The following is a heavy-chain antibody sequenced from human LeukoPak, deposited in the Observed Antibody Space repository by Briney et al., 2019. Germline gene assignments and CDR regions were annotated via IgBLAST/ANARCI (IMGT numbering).Heavy chain of an antibody. CDR3: ARGQWLAQLRVFDY. V-gene: IGHV4-31*03. CDR1: GGSISSGGYY. Sequence: SETLSLTCTVSGGSISSGGYYWSWIRQHPGKGLEWIGYIYYSGSTYYNPSLKGRVTISVDTSKNQFSLKLSSVTAADTAVYYCARGQWLAQLRVFDYWGQGTLVTVSS. D-gene: IGHD6-19*01. CDR2: IYYSGST. J-gene: IGHJ4*02.